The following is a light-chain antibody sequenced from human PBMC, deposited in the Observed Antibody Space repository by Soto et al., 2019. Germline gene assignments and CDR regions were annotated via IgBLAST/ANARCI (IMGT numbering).Light chain of an antibody. Sequence: ILLTQSPGTLSLSPGERATLSCRASQSVSSSYLAWYQQKPGQAPRLLIYGASSRATGIADRFSGSGSGTDFTLTISRLEPEDFAVYYCQQYDNSPLTFGGGTKVDIK. V-gene: IGKV3-20*01. CDR1: QSVSSSY. CDR2: GAS. J-gene: IGKJ4*01. CDR3: QQYDNSPLT.